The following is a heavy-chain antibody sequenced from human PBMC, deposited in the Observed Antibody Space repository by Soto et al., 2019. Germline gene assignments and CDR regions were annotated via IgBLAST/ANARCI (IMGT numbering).Heavy chain of an antibody. V-gene: IGHV2-26*01. Sequence: SGPTLVNPTETLTLTCTVSGFSLSNARMGVSWIRQPPGKALEWLAHIFSNDEKSYSTSLKSRLTISKDTSKSQVVLTMTNMDPVDTATYYCARIRSSSWYLDWFDPWDQGTLVTVSS. CDR2: IFSNDEK. CDR3: ARIRSSSWYLDWFDP. CDR1: GFSLSNARMG. J-gene: IGHJ5*02. D-gene: IGHD6-13*01.